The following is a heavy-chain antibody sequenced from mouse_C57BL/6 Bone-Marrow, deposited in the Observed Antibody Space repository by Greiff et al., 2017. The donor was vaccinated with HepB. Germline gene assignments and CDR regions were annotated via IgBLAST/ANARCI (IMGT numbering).Heavy chain of an antibody. CDR1: GYTFTDYE. D-gene: IGHD2-2*01. Sequence: LQESGAELVRPGASVTLSCKASGYTFTDYEMHWVKQTPVHGLEWIGAIDPETGGTAYNQKFKGKAILTADKSSSTAYMELRSLTSEDSAVYYCTRSTMVTTTAYYYAMDYWGQGTSVTVSS. CDR3: TRSTMVTTTAYYYAMDY. CDR2: IDPETGGT. V-gene: IGHV1-15*01. J-gene: IGHJ4*01.